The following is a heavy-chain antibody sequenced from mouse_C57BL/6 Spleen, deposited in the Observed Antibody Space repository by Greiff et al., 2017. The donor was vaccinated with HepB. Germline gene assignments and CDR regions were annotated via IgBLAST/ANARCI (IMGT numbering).Heavy chain of an antibody. CDR3: ARGYYYGSSYGWYFDV. D-gene: IGHD1-1*01. V-gene: IGHV1-76*01. CDR2: IYPGSGNT. J-gene: IGHJ1*03. CDR1: GYTFTDYY. Sequence: VKLQESGAELVRPGASVKLSCKASGYTFTDYYINWVKQRPGQGLEWIARIYPGSGNTYYNEKFKGKATLTAEKSSSTAYMQLSSLTSEDSAVYFCARGYYYGSSYGWYFDVWGTGTTVTVSS.